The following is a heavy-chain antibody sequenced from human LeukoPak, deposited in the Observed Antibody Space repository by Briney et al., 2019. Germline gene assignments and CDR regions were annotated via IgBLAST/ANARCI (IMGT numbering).Heavy chain of an antibody. J-gene: IGHJ4*02. CDR3: ARRAGAYSHPYDY. V-gene: IGHV3-48*03. D-gene: IGHD4/OR15-4a*01. Sequence: GGSLRLSCAASGFTFSSYEMHWVRQAPGKGLEWVSYISSSGSTIYYADSVKGRFTISRDNAKNSLYLQMNSLRAEDTAVYYCARRAGAYSHPYDYWGQGTLVTVSS. CDR2: ISSSGSTI. CDR1: GFTFSSYE.